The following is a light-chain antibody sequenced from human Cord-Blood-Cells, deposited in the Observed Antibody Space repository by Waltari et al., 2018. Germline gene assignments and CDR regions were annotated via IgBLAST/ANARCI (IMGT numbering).Light chain of an antibody. V-gene: IGLV2-8*01. J-gene: IGLJ3*02. CDR3: SSYAGSNNLV. CDR2: EVS. CDR1: SSDVGGYNY. Sequence: QSALTQPPSAPGSPGQSVTISCTGPSSDVGGYNYVSWYQQHPGKAPKLMIYEVSKRPSGLPDRFSGSKSDNTASLTVSGLQAEDEADYYCSSYAGSNNLVFGGGTKLTVL.